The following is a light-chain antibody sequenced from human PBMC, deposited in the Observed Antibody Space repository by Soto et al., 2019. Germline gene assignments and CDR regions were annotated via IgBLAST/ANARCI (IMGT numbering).Light chain of an antibody. CDR1: SSDVGGYNY. CDR3: SSYTTSSTPDV. J-gene: IGLJ1*01. CDR2: DVT. V-gene: IGLV2-14*03. Sequence: QSALTQPASVSGSPGQSITICCTGTSSDVGGYNYVSWYQQHPVKTPKLMIYDVTNRPSGISDRFSGSKSGNTASLTNSGLQAEDEADYYCSSYTTSSTPDVFGTGTKVTVL.